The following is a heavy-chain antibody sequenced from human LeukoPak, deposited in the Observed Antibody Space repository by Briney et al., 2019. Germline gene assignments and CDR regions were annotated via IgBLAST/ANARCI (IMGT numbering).Heavy chain of an antibody. V-gene: IGHV1-2*02. CDR1: GYTFTGYY. D-gene: IGHD6-13*01. Sequence: ASVKVSCKVSGYTFTGYYIHWVRQAPGQGLEWMGWINPNSGGTNYAQSFQGRVTMTRDTSISTAYMDLNRLRSDDTAVYFCARAGQQLGTFDFWGHGSLVTVSS. CDR3: ARAGQQLGTFDF. CDR2: INPNSGGT. J-gene: IGHJ4*01.